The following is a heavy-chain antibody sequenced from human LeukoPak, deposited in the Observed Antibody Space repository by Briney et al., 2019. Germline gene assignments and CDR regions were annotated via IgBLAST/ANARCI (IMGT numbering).Heavy chain of an antibody. CDR2: IKQDGSEK. J-gene: IGHJ4*02. CDR3: ARAMVWDHGDY. V-gene: IGHV3-7*01. D-gene: IGHD1-14*01. Sequence: GGSLRHSCAASGFTLSRYWMTWLRQAPGKGLDGVANIKQDGSEKYYVDSVKGRFTISRDNAKNSLYLQMNSLRAEDTAVYYCARAMVWDHGDYWGQGTLVTVSS. CDR1: GFTLSRYW.